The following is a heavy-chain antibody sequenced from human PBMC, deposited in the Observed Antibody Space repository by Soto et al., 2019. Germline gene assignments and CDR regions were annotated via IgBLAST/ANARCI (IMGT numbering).Heavy chain of an antibody. CDR2: IYHRGSP. J-gene: IGHJ4*02. D-gene: IGHD3-16*01. CDR1: CGSLTSYP. Sequence: PSETLSLPCFVSCGSLTSYPWSWIRPPPGKGLEWMGRIYHRGSPYYNLSLTRRVPLSSDASSPPISLKLGSVPAADTALYDCARDGGTCFYQLESWGQGTRVTVPA. V-gene: IGHV4-59*05. CDR3: ARDGGTCFYQLES.